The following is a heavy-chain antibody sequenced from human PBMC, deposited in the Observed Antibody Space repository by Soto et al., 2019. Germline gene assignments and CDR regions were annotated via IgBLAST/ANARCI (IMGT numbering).Heavy chain of an antibody. CDR3: ARRGSGSYYDC. CDR2: ISGSGDST. D-gene: IGHD1-26*01. J-gene: IGHJ4*02. Sequence: GGSLRLSCVVSEFTFSTYAMSWVRQAPGKGLEWVSTISGSGDSTYYADSVKGRFTISRDNSKNTLYLQMNSLRAEDTAIYYCARRGSGSYYDCWGQGPLVTVSS. CDR1: EFTFSTYA. V-gene: IGHV3-23*01.